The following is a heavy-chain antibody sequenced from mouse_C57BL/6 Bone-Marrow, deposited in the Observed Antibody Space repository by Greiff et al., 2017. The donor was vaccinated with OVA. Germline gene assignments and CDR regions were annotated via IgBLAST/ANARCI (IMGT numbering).Heavy chain of an antibody. V-gene: IGHV5-12*01. J-gene: IGHJ1*03. Sequence: EVMLVESGGGLVQPGGSLKLSCAASGFTFSNYYMYWVRQTPEKRLEWVAYISNGGGSTYYPATVKGRFTISRDNAKNTLYLQMSRLKSEDTAMYYCARHQFITTVVAPGYFDVWGTGTTVTVSS. D-gene: IGHD1-1*01. CDR3: ARHQFITTVVAPGYFDV. CDR2: ISNGGGST. CDR1: GFTFSNYY.